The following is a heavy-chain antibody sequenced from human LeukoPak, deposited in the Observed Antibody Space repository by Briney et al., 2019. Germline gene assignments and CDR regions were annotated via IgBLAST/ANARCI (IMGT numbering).Heavy chain of an antibody. J-gene: IGHJ4*02. Sequence: PGGSLRLSCAASGFTIGNYEMNWVRQAPGKGLEWVSYISGSGRTIYYADSVKGRFSISRDNARNSLYLQMNSLRAEDTAVYYCTRDHPAPGEFFDYWGQGSLVTVSS. CDR3: TRDHPAPGEFFDY. D-gene: IGHD6-13*01. CDR1: GFTIGNYE. V-gene: IGHV3-48*03. CDR2: ISGSGRTI.